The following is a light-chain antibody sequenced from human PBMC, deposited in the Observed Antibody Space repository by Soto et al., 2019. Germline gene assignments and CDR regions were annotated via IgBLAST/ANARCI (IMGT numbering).Light chain of an antibody. J-gene: IGLJ3*02. V-gene: IGLV1-40*01. Sequence: QSVLTQPPSVSGAPGQRVTISCTRRRSNIGAGYDVHWYQQRPGTAPKLLIYGNSNRPSGVPDRFSGSKSGTSASLAINGLQAEDEGDYYCQSYDSSLSGSVFGGGTKVTVL. CDR1: RSNIGAGYD. CDR2: GNS. CDR3: QSYDSSLSGSV.